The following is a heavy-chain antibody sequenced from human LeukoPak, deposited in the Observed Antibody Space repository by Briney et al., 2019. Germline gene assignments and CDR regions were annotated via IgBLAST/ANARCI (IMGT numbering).Heavy chain of an antibody. D-gene: IGHD6-19*01. V-gene: IGHV4-59*01. CDR1: GSSISSYY. CDR2: IYYSGST. CDR3: ARGRWSSGWFDY. J-gene: IGHJ4*02. Sequence: SETLSLTCTVSGSSISSYYWNWIRQPPGKGLEWIGYIYYSGSTNYNPSLKSRVTISVDTSKNQFSLKLSSVTAADTAVYYCARGRWSSGWFDYWGQGTLVTVSS.